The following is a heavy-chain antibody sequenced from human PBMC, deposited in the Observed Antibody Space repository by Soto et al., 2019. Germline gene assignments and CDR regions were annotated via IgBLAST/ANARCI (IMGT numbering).Heavy chain of an antibody. V-gene: IGHV1-69*06. CDR2: IIPLSATT. CDR3: ARGFEVTWILVVPAANPGYYGMDI. Sequence: QVQLVQSGTEVKKPGSSVKVSCKASGGTLSNNAISWVRQAPVQGLEWMGRIIPLSATTNYAQKFQGRVTITAHRSTSTDIMELTSLASEDTLAYSCARGFEVTWILVVPAANPGYYGMDIWGQGTTVTASS. CDR1: GGTLSNNA. J-gene: IGHJ6*02. D-gene: IGHD2-2*01.